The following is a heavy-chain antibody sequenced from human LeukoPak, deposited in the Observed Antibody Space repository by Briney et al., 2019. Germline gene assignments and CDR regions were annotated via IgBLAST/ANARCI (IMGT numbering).Heavy chain of an antibody. J-gene: IGHJ4*02. CDR3: ARHSSGYYHYDY. V-gene: IGHV3-74*01. D-gene: IGHD3-22*01. CDR1: GFTFSSYW. Sequence: GGSLRLSCAASGFTFSSYWMHWVRQAPGEGLVWVSRINSDGRSTSYADSVKGRFTISRDNSKNTLHLQMNSLRAEDTAVYYCARHSSGYYHYDYWGPGTPVTVAS. CDR2: INSDGRST.